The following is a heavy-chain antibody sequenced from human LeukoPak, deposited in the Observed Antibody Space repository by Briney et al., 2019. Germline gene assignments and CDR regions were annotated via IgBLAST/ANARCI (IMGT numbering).Heavy chain of an antibody. J-gene: IGHJ4*02. CDR2: ISSTSSTI. CDR3: ARDLISGHYTFDY. CDR1: GDPSRILS. Sequence: GGSLRLSSAACGDPSRILSMNWVRHTPRKGLEWVSYISSTSSTIYYADSLKGRFTVSRDNAKNSLYLQMNSLRDDDTAVYYCARDLISGHYTFDYWGQGTLVSVSS. D-gene: IGHD1-26*01. V-gene: IGHV3-48*02.